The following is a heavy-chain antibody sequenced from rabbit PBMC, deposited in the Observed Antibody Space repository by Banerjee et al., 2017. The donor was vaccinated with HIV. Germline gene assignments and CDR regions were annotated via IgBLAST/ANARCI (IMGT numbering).Heavy chain of an antibody. D-gene: IGHD4-2*01. J-gene: IGHJ4*01. Sequence: QSVEESGGRLVQPGGSLTLSCIASGIDFSINYDMCWVRQAPGKGLEWIGCIYTGNGNTYCASRANGRFTITKTSSTTVTLQMTSLTVADTATYFCATAYAGSGGVIGWNFGLWGPGTLVTVS. CDR1: GIDFSINYD. CDR3: ATAYAGSGGVIGWNFGL. CDR2: IYTGNGNT. V-gene: IGHV1S40*01.